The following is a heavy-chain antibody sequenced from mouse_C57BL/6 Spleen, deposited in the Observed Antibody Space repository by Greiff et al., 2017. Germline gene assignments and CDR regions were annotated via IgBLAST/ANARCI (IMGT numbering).Heavy chain of an antibody. CDR2: INPYNGGT. D-gene: IGHD1-1*01. J-gene: IGHJ4*01. V-gene: IGHV1-19*01. CDR1: GYTFTDYY. Sequence: VQLQQSGPVLVKPGASVKMSCKASGYTFTDYYMNWVKQSHGKSLEWIGVINPYNGGTSYNQKFKGKATLTVDKSSSTAYMELNSLTSEDSAVYYCARYPHYYGSSRYAMDYWGQGTSVTVSS. CDR3: ARYPHYYGSSRYAMDY.